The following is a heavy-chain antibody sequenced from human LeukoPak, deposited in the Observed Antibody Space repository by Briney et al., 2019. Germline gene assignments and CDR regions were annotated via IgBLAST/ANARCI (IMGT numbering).Heavy chain of an antibody. D-gene: IGHD5-18*01. Sequence: HPGGSLRLSCSASGFTFSDHAMSWVRQAPGKGLEWVGFIRSKAYGGTTEYAASVKGRFTITRDDLTSIAYLQMRSLRTEDTAMYFCTRGPIQLWLYPGMDVWGQGTTVIVSS. CDR3: TRGPIQLWLYPGMDV. V-gene: IGHV3-49*04. CDR2: IRSKAYGGTT. CDR1: GFTFSDHA. J-gene: IGHJ6*02.